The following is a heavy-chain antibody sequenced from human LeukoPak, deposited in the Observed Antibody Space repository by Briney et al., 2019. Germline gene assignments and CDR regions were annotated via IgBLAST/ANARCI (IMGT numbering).Heavy chain of an antibody. D-gene: IGHD3-9*01. V-gene: IGHV4-34*01. Sequence: PSETLSLTCAVYGGSFSGYYWSWIRQPPGKGLEWVGEINHSGSTNYNPSLKSRVTISVDTSKNQFSLKLSSVTAADTAVYYCARGDRYFDWLLSRPYYFDYWGKGTLVSVSS. CDR2: INHSGST. CDR1: GGSFSGYY. J-gene: IGHJ4*02. CDR3: ARGDRYFDWLLSRPYYFDY.